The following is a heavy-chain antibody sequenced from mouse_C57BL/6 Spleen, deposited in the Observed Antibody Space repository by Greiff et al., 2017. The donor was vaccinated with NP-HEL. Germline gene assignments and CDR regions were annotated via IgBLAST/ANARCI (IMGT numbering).Heavy chain of an antibody. CDR1: GYTFTEYT. CDR2: FYPGSGSI. J-gene: IGHJ1*03. V-gene: IGHV1-62-2*01. CDR3: ARHEDLYDYDWYFDV. D-gene: IGHD2-4*01. Sequence: VKLVESGAELVKPGASVKLSCKASGYTFTEYTIHWVKQRSGQGLEWIGWFYPGSGSIKYNEKFKDKATLTADKSSSTVYMELSRLTSEDSAVYFCARHEDLYDYDWYFDVWGTGTTVTVSS.